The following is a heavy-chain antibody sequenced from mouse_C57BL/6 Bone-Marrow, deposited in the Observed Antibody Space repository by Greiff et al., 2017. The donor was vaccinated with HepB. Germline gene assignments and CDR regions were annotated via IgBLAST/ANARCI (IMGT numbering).Heavy chain of an antibody. J-gene: IGHJ3*01. D-gene: IGHD1-1*01. CDR3: TTDYGSRAWFAY. V-gene: IGHV14-4*01. Sequence: EGRRRRAGAGRGRGGAAGGGGGAGSGFNVGDWERGGVKRRPEQGLEWIGWIDPENGDTEYASKFQGKATITADTSSNTAYLQLSSLTSEDTAVYYCTTDYGSRAWFAYWGQGTLVTVSA. CDR2: IDPENGDT. CDR1: GFNVGDWE.